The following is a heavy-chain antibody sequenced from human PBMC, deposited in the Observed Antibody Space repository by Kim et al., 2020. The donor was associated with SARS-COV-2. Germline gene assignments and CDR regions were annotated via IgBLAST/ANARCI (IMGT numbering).Heavy chain of an antibody. V-gene: IGHV3-64*02. CDR1: GFIFDTYA. D-gene: IGHD2-2*01. CDR3: AREGRHCSGTACYLFDY. Sequence: GGSLRLSCAASGFIFDTYAMHWVRQTPGRLEYVSAISSNGADPYYADSVKGRFIISRDNSKNTMYLQMGSLRAEDMAVYYCAREGRHCSGTACYLFDYWGQGTLVTVSS. CDR2: ISSNGADP. J-gene: IGHJ4*02.